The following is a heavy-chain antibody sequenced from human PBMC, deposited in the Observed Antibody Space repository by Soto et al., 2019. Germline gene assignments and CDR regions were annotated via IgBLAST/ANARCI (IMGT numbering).Heavy chain of an antibody. J-gene: IGHJ6*02. CDR3: ARFAMVRGVRYYYGMDV. V-gene: IGHV4-4*02. D-gene: IGHD3-10*01. CDR1: GGSISSSNW. CDR2: IYHSGST. Sequence: SETLSLTCAVSGGSISSSNWWSWVRQPPGKGLEWIGEIYHSGSTNYNPSLKSRVAISVDKSKNQFSLKLSSVTAADTAVYYCARFAMVRGVRYYYGMDVWGQGTTVTVSS.